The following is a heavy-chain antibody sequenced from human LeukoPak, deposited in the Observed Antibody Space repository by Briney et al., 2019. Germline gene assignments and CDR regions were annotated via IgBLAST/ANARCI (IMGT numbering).Heavy chain of an antibody. CDR2: VYPGDSDT. D-gene: IGHD6-13*01. CDR3: ARLGAANAFDI. J-gene: IGHJ3*02. Sequence: GESLKISCKGSGYSFTTYWIAWVRQMPGKGLEWMGIVYPGDSDTRYSPSFQGQVTISADKSISTAYLQWSSLKASDTAMYYCARLGAANAFDIWGQGTMVTVSS. CDR1: GYSFTTYW. V-gene: IGHV5-51*01.